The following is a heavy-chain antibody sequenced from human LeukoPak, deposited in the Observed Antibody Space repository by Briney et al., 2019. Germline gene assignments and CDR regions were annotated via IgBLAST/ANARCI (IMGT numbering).Heavy chain of an antibody. CDR1: GFTFNDAW. CDR2: IKSKTDGGTT. CDR3: SALAPDY. V-gene: IGHV3-15*01. Sequence: GGSLRLSCAASGFTFNDAWMSWVRQAPGKGLEWVGRIKSKTDGGTTDYAAPVKGRFTIPRDDSKNTVYLQMNSLKTEDTAVYYCSALAPDYWGQGTLVTVSS. J-gene: IGHJ4*02.